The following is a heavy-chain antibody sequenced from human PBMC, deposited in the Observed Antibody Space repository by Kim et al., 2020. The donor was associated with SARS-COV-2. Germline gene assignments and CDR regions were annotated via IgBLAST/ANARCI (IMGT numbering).Heavy chain of an antibody. CDR2: IYYSGST. J-gene: IGHJ5*02. V-gene: IGHV4-59*01. Sequence: SETMSLTCTVSGGSISSYYWSWIRQPPGKGLEWIGYIYYSGSTNYNPSLKSRVTISVDTSKNQFSLKLSSVTAADTAVYYCARVNVPAAIKYTGGDNWFDPWGQGTLVTVSS. CDR1: GGSISSYY. CDR3: ARVNVPAAIKYTGGDNWFDP. D-gene: IGHD2-2*02.